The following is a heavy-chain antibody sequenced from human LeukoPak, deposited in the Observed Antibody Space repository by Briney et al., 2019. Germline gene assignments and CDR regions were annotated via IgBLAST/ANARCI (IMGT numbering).Heavy chain of an antibody. CDR3: AKRYYDSSGYFDAFDI. Sequence: GGSLRLSCTASGFTFSSYAMNWVRQAPGKGLEWVSGIGAGGTFTYYADSVKGRFTIFRDNSRNTVFLQVNSLRAEDTAVYYCAKRYYDSSGYFDAFDIWGQGTMVTVSS. CDR1: GFTFSSYA. D-gene: IGHD3-22*01. V-gene: IGHV3-23*01. J-gene: IGHJ3*02. CDR2: IGAGGTFT.